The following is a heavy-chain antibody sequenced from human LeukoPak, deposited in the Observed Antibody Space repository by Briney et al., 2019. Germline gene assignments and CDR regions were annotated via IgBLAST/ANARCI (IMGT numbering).Heavy chain of an antibody. J-gene: IGHJ4*02. Sequence: SETLSLTCTVSGGSISSYYWSWLRQPPGKGLEWIGYIYYSGSNNYNPSLKRRVTISVDTSKNQFSLKLSSVTAADTAVYYCARGAYGDPHYWGQGTLVTVSS. V-gene: IGHV4-59*01. CDR1: GGSISSYY. D-gene: IGHD4-17*01. CDR3: ARGAYGDPHY. CDR2: IYYSGSN.